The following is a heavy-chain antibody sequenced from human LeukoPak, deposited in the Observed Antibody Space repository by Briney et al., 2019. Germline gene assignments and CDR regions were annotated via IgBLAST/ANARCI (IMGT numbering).Heavy chain of an antibody. Sequence: ASVKVSCKASGYTFTGYYMHWVRQAPGQGLEWMGWINPNSGGTNYAQKSQGRVTMTRDTSISTAYMELSRLRSDDTAVYYCARDLFEYSSSIDYWGQGTLVTVSS. J-gene: IGHJ4*02. CDR3: ARDLFEYSSSIDY. V-gene: IGHV1-2*02. CDR1: GYTFTGYY. D-gene: IGHD6-6*01. CDR2: INPNSGGT.